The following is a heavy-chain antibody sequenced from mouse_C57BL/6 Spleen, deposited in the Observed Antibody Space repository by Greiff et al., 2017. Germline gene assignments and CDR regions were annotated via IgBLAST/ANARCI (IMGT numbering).Heavy chain of an antibody. CDR1: GYSFTDYN. D-gene: IGHD2-2*01. CDR3: ARDYGYGRGYLDV. V-gene: IGHV1-39*01. CDR2: INPNYGTT. Sequence: EVQLQQSGPELVKPGASVKISCKASGYSFTDYNMNWVKQSHGKSLEWIGVINPNYGTTSYNQKFKGKATLTVDQSSRTAYMQLNNLTSEDSAVXYYARDYGYGRGYLDVWGTGTTVTVSS. J-gene: IGHJ1*03.